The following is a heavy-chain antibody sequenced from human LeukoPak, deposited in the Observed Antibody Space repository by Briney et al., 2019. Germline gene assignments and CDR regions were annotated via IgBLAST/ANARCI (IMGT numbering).Heavy chain of an antibody. Sequence: ASVKVSCKASGYTFTGYYMHWVRQAPGQGPEWMGWINPNSGGTNYAQKFQGRVTMTRDTSISTAYMELSRLRSDDTAVYYCARIIDSSGYYPTSYFDYWGQGTLVTVSS. V-gene: IGHV1-2*02. J-gene: IGHJ4*02. CDR2: INPNSGGT. CDR1: GYTFTGYY. CDR3: ARIIDSSGYYPTSYFDY. D-gene: IGHD3-22*01.